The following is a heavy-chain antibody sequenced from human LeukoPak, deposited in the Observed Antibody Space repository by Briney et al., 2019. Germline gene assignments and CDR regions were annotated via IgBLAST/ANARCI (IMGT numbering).Heavy chain of an antibody. V-gene: IGHV1-69*13. Sequence: SVKVSCKASGGTFSSYAISWVRQAPGQGLEWMGGIIPIFGTANYAQKFQGRVTITADESTSTAYMELSSLRSEDTAVYYCARDRRDSSGRTPLNYYYYYMDVWGKGTTVTVSS. CDR1: GGTFSSYA. J-gene: IGHJ6*03. CDR2: IIPIFGTA. D-gene: IGHD6-19*01. CDR3: ARDRRDSSGRTPLNYYYYYMDV.